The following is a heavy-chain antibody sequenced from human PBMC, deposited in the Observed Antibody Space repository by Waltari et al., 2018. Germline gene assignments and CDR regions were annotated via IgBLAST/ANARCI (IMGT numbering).Heavy chain of an antibody. D-gene: IGHD5-12*01. J-gene: IGHJ4*02. CDR3: TAQEWPHSGYDSGGGYFDY. Sequence: EVQLLESGGGLVKPGGSLRLSCEASGFTFGTAWISWVRQAPGKGLGWVGRIKSKTDGGTTDYAAPVKGRFTISRDDSKNTLYLQMNSLKTEDTAVYYCTAQEWPHSGYDSGGGYFDYWGQGTLVTVSS. CDR2: IKSKTDGGTT. CDR1: GFTFGTAW. V-gene: IGHV3-15*01.